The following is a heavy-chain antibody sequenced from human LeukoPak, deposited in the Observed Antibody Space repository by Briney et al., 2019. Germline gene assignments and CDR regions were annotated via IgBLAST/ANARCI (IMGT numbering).Heavy chain of an antibody. V-gene: IGHV1-46*01. CDR3: ARGVEYRWELLRKSNGFDY. D-gene: IGHD1-26*01. CDR2: INPSGGST. Sequence: PWASVTVSCKASGYTFTSYYMHWVRQAPGQGLEWMGLINPSGGSTSYAQKFQGRVTMTRDMSTSTVYMELSSLRSEDTAVYYCARGVEYRWELLRKSNGFDYWGQGTLVTVSS. CDR1: GYTFTSYY. J-gene: IGHJ4*02.